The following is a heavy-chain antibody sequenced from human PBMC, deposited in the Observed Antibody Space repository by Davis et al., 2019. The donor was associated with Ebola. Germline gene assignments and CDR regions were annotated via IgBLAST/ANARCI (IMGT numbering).Heavy chain of an antibody. CDR1: GFTFSSYS. CDR3: ARDRYYTIDV. V-gene: IGHV3-48*04. CDR2: ISSSSSTI. D-gene: IGHD3-10*01. J-gene: IGHJ6*02. Sequence: GGSLRLSCAASGFTFSSYSMNWVRQAPGKGLEWVSYISSSSSTIYYADSVKGRFTISRDNAKNTLYLQINSLRAEDTAVYYCARDRYYTIDVWGQGTTVTVSS.